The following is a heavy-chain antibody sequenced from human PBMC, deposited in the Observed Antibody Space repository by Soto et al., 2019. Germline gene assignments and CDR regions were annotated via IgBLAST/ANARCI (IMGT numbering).Heavy chain of an antibody. V-gene: IGHV3-30*18. D-gene: IGHD1-26*01. CDR3: AKDRSGKTWSSYYGMDV. J-gene: IGHJ6*02. Sequence: GGSLRLSCAASGFTFSSYGMHWVRQAPGKGLEWVAVISFDGSRQFYGDSVKGRFTISRDNSRNTLSLQMNSLRAEDTAVYYCAKDRSGKTWSSYYGMDVWGQGTTVTVSS. CDR1: GFTFSSYG. CDR2: ISFDGSRQ.